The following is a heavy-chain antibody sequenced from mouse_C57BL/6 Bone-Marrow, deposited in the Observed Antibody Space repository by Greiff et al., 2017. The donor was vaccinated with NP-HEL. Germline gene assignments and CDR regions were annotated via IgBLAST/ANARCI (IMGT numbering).Heavy chain of an antibody. CDR3: ARVFAYDGYHHHCDY. D-gene: IGHD2-3*01. Sequence: VQLQQPGAELVMPGASVKLSCKASGYTFTSYWMHWVKQRPGQGLEWIGEIDPSDSYTNYNQKFKGKSTLTVAKSSSTAYMQLSSLTSEDSAVYYYARVFAYDGYHHHCDYWGQGTTLTVSS. V-gene: IGHV1-69*01. CDR1: GYTFTSYW. CDR2: IDPSDSYT. J-gene: IGHJ2*01.